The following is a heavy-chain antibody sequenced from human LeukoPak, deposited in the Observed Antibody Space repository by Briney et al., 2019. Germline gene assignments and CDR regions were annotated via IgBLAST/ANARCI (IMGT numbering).Heavy chain of an antibody. CDR2: IGNGGSI. D-gene: IGHD5-24*01. Sequence: PGGSLRLSCVASGFAFSSYALHSVRQAPGKGLQYVSGIGNGGSIDYANSVKGRFTISRDNSKNTLYLQMGSLRPEDMAVYYCARDFRYGSGFDYWGQGTLVTVSS. CDR3: ARDFRYGSGFDY. CDR1: GFAFSSYA. V-gene: IGHV3-64*01. J-gene: IGHJ4*02.